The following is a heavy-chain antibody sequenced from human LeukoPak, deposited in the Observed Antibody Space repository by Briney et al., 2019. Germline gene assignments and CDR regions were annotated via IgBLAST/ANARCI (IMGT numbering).Heavy chain of an antibody. CDR2: MNPNSGNT. CDR3: ARTVAGGSSWYPLYYYYGMDV. V-gene: IGHV1-8*01. D-gene: IGHD6-13*01. CDR1: GYTFTSYD. J-gene: IGHJ6*02. Sequence: ASVKVSCKASGYTFTSYDINWVRQATGQGLEWMGWMNPNSGNTGYAQKFQGRVTMTRNTSISTAYMELSSLRSEDTAVYYCARTVAGGSSWYPLYYYYGMDVWGQGTTVTVSS.